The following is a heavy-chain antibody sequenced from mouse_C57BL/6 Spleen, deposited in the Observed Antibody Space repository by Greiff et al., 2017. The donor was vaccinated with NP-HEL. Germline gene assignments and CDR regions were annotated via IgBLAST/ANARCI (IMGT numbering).Heavy chain of an antibody. D-gene: IGHD1-1*01. V-gene: IGHV1-42*01. J-gene: IGHJ1*03. CDR1: GYSFTGYY. CDR3: ARPYYGSSYGYFDV. Sequence: EVQVVESGPELVKPGASVKISCKASGYSFTGYYMNWVKQSPEKSLEWIGEINPSTGGTSYNQKFKAKATLTVDKSSSTAYMQLKSLTSEDAAVYYCARPYYGSSYGYFDVWGTGTTVTVSS. CDR2: INPSTGGT.